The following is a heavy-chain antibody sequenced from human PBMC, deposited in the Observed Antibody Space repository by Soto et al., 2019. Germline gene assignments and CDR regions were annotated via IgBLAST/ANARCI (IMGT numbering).Heavy chain of an antibody. CDR2: INHSGST. V-gene: IGHV4-34*01. CDR3: ARAQARVLRFLEWFRDAFDI. J-gene: IGHJ3*02. Sequence: SETLSLTCAVYGGSFSGYYWSWIRQPPGKGLEWIGEINHSGSTNYNPSLKSRVTISVDTSKNQFSLKLSSVTAADTAVYYCARAQARVLRFLEWFRDAFDIWGQGTMVTVSS. D-gene: IGHD3-3*01. CDR1: GGSFSGYY.